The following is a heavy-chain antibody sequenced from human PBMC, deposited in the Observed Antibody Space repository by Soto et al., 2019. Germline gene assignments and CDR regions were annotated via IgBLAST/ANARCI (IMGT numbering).Heavy chain of an antibody. CDR3: ATYRGERSSCYDYGMDV. Sequence: ASVKVSCKVSGYTLTELSMHWVRRAPGKGVEWMGGFDPEDGETIYAQKFQGRVTMTEDKSTHTAYMELSSLCSEDTAVYYCATYRGERSSCYDYGMDVWGQGTTVTVSS. V-gene: IGHV1-24*01. CDR1: GYTLTELS. CDR2: FDPEDGET. J-gene: IGHJ6*02. D-gene: IGHD6-13*01.